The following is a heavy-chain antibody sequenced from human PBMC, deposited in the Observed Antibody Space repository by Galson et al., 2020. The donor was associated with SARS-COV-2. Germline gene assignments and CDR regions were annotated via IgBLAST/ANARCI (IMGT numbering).Heavy chain of an antibody. CDR2: ISYDGSNK. CDR1: GFTFSSYG. Sequence: GGSLRLSCAASGFTFSSYGMHWVRQAPGKGLEWVAVISYDGSNKYYADSVKGRFTISRDNSKNTLYLQMNSLRAEDTAVYYCAKARRLVSLFDPWGQGTLVTVSS. CDR3: AKARRLVSLFDP. J-gene: IGHJ5*02. D-gene: IGHD3-9*01. V-gene: IGHV3-30*18.